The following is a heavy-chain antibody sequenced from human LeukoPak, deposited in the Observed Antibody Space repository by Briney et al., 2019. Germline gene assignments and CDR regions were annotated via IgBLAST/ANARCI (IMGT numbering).Heavy chain of an antibody. CDR2: ISSSSSYI. J-gene: IGHJ4*02. V-gene: IGHV3-21*01. Sequence: GGFLRLSCAASGFTFISYSMNWVRQAPGKGLEWVSSISSSSSYIYYADSVKGRFTISRDNAKNSLYLQMNSLRAEDTAVYYCAREVGYSYGEVDYWGQGTLVTVSS. D-gene: IGHD5-18*01. CDR3: AREVGYSYGEVDY. CDR1: GFTFISYS.